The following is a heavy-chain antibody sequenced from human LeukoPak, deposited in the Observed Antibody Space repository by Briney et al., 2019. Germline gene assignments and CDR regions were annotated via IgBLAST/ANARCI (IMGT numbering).Heavy chain of an antibody. CDR1: GFTFSSYG. CDR2: ISYDGSNK. D-gene: IGHD2-15*01. J-gene: IGHJ4*02. Sequence: PGGSLRLSCAASGFTFSSYGMHWVRQAPGKGLEWVAYISYDGSNKYYADSVKGRFTISRDNSKNTLYLQMNSLRAEDTAVYYCAKVAVVAATEVDYWGQGTLVTVSS. CDR3: AKVAVVAATEVDY. V-gene: IGHV3-30*18.